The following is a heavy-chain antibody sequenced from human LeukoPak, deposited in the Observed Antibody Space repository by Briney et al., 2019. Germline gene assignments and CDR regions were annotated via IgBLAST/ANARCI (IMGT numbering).Heavy chain of an antibody. V-gene: IGHV3-74*01. J-gene: IGHJ4*02. CDR1: GFTFSSYW. Sequence: GGSLRLSCAASGFTFSSYWMHWVRQAPGKGLVWVSRINSDGSSTSYADSVKGRFTISGDNAKNTLYLQMNSLRAEDTAVYYCARDRDSDYFDYWGQGILVTVSS. CDR3: ARDRDSDYFDY. D-gene: IGHD2-15*01. CDR2: INSDGSST.